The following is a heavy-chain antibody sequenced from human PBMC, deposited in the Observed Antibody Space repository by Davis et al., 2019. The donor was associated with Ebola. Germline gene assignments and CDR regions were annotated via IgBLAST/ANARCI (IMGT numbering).Heavy chain of an antibody. V-gene: IGHV3-48*01. CDR2: IGAGSDHI. CDR1: GFTFSDYG. Sequence: PGGSLRLSCAASGFTFSDYGMYWVRQAPGKGLEWLSYIGAGSDHISYADSVKGRFTIIRDNSRNTVFLQMNSLRVEDTAVYYCAKIGVRHSGDYWGQGTVVTVSS. J-gene: IGHJ4*02. D-gene: IGHD3-10*01. CDR3: AKIGVRHSGDY.